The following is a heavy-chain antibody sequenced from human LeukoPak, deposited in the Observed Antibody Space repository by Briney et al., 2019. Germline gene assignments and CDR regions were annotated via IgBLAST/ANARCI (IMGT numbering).Heavy chain of an antibody. CDR1: GFTFDDYT. Sequence: GGSLRLSCAASGFTFDDYTMHWVRQAPGKGLEWVSLISWDGGSTYHADSVKGRFTISRDNSKNSLYLQMNSLRTEDTALYYCAKDSLVYGYCSGGSCSSLSYGMDVWGQGTTVTVSS. V-gene: IGHV3-43*01. CDR2: ISWDGGST. J-gene: IGHJ6*02. CDR3: AKDSLVYGYCSGGSCSSLSYGMDV. D-gene: IGHD2-15*01.